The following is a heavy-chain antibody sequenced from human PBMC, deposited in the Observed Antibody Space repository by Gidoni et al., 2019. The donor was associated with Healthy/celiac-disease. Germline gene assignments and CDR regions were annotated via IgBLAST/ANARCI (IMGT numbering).Heavy chain of an antibody. V-gene: IGHV3-23*01. D-gene: IGHD3-10*01. CDR3: AKIKEKFSMVRGVTGYYFDY. CDR2: ISGSGGST. J-gene: IGHJ4*02. CDR1: GFTFSRYA. Sequence: EVQLLESGGGLVQPGGSLRLSCAASGFTFSRYAMSWVRQAPGKGLEWVSAISGSGGSTYYADSVKGRFTISRDNSKNTLYLQMNSLRAEDTAVYYCAKIKEKFSMVRGVTGYYFDYWGQGTLVTVSS.